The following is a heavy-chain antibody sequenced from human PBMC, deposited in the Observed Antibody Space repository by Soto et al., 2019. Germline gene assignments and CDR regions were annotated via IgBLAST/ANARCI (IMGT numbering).Heavy chain of an antibody. J-gene: IGHJ4*02. Sequence: GGSLRLSCAASGFSISKFSMNWVRQAPGKGLDWVSSISGDGETTAYADSVQGRFTISKDNSKNTVSLQMRSLTAEDTAVYYCAKGDSGTTPPYYFDRWGQGTLVTVSS. CDR2: ISGDGETT. CDR3: AKGDSGTTPPYYFDR. D-gene: IGHD1-1*01. V-gene: IGHV3-23*01. CDR1: GFSISKFS.